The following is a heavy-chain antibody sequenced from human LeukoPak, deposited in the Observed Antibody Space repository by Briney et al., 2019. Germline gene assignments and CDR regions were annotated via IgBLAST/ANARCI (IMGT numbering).Heavy chain of an antibody. CDR1: GGSFSGSY. CDR3: ARGRRYNRHNYYYYGMDV. J-gene: IGHJ6*02. Sequence: KPSETLSLTCAVYGGSFSGSYWSWIPHPPGKGLEWIGEINHRRSSNHSPPLKSRVTISEDPSKNQFSLKLSPVTAADTAVYYCARGRRYNRHNYYYYGMDVWGQGTTVTVSS. CDR2: INHRRSS. D-gene: IGHD1-1*01. V-gene: IGHV4-34*01.